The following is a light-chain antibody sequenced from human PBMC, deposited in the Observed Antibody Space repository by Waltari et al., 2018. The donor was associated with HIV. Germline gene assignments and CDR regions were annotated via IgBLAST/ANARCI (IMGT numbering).Light chain of an antibody. Sequence: DIQMTQSPSTLSASVVDRLTITCRASQSISSWLAWYQQKPGTAPKLLIYKASSLESGVPSRFSGSGSGTEFTLTISSLQPDDFATYYCQQYNSYPLTFGGGTKVEIK. V-gene: IGKV1-5*03. CDR2: KAS. CDR1: QSISSW. J-gene: IGKJ4*01. CDR3: QQYNSYPLT.